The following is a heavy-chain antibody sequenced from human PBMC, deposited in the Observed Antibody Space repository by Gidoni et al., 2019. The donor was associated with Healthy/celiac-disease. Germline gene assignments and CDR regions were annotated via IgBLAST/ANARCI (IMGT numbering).Heavy chain of an antibody. Sequence: QVQLVASGGGVVQPGRSLRLSCAASGFTFSSYGMHWVRQAPGKGLEWVAVIWYDGSNKYYADSVKGRFTISRDNSKNTLYLQMNSLRAEDTAVYYCARDGDCSSTSCYLRAYGMDVWGQGTTVTVSS. J-gene: IGHJ6*02. D-gene: IGHD2-2*01. V-gene: IGHV3-33*01. CDR1: GFTFSSYG. CDR2: IWYDGSNK. CDR3: ARDGDCSSTSCYLRAYGMDV.